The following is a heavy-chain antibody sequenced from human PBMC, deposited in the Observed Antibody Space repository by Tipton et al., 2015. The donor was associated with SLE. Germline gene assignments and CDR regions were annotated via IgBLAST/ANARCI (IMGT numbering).Heavy chain of an antibody. D-gene: IGHD3-3*01. CDR3: ARVLGVVKSYYMDV. Sequence: TLSLTCTVSGGSMTTGSYFWTWIRQPAGKGPEYIGRIYSTGDINYNPALKSRVTILADTSKDQFSLKLSSVTAADTAMYYCARVLGVVKSYYMDVWGKGTTVTVSS. J-gene: IGHJ6*03. CDR2: IYSTGDI. V-gene: IGHV4-61*02. CDR1: GGSMTTGSYF.